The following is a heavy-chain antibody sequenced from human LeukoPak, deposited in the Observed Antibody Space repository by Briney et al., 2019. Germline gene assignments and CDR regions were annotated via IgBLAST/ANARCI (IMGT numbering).Heavy chain of an antibody. CDR2: IYTSGST. D-gene: IGHD3-22*01. CDR3: AREWYYDSSGYYYLGLGPSYFDY. Sequence: SETLSLTCPVSGGSLSSYYWSWIRQPAGKGLEWIGRIYTSGSTNYNPSLKSRVTMSVDTSKNQFSLKLSSVTAADTAVYYCAREWYYDSSGYYYLGLGPSYFDYWGQGTLVTVSS. V-gene: IGHV4-4*07. CDR1: GGSLSSYY. J-gene: IGHJ4*02.